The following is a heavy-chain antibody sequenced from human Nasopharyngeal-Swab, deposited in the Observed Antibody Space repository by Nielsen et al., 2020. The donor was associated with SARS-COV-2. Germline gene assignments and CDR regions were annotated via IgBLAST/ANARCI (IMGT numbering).Heavy chain of an antibody. D-gene: IGHD1-26*01. J-gene: IGHJ3*02. CDR3: ARARAGSWADAFDI. Sequence: GGSLRLSCAASGFTFSSYGMHWVRQAPGKGLEWVAVISYDGSNKYYADSVKDRFTISRDNSKNTLYLQMNSLRAEDTAVYYCARARAGSWADAFDIWGQGTMVTVSS. V-gene: IGHV3-30*03. CDR1: GFTFSSYG. CDR2: ISYDGSNK.